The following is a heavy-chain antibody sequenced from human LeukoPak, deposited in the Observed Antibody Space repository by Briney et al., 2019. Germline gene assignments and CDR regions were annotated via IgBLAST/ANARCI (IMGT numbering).Heavy chain of an antibody. J-gene: IGHJ4*02. CDR2: ISHSSSYI. Sequence: GGSLRLSCAASGFTFSSYSMNWVRQAPGKGLEWVSSISHSSSYIYYADSAKGRFTISRDNAKNSLYLQMNSLRAEDTAVYYCARDLSSGWYFDYWGQGTLVTVSS. D-gene: IGHD6-19*01. CDR1: GFTFSSYS. V-gene: IGHV3-21*01. CDR3: ARDLSSGWYFDY.